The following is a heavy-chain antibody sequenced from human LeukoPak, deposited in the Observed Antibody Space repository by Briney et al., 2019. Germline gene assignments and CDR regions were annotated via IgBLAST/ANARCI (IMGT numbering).Heavy chain of an antibody. V-gene: IGHV3-66*01. J-gene: IGHJ6*04. CDR3: AKAPISIYRIPEMDV. D-gene: IGHD2-21*01. CDR2: IYSGGST. Sequence: GGSLRLSCAASGFTVSNNYMSWVRQAPGKGLEWVSVIYSGGSTYYADSVKGRFTISRDNSKNTLYLQMNSLRAEDTAVYYCAKAPISIYRIPEMDVWGKGTTVTVSS. CDR1: GFTVSNNY.